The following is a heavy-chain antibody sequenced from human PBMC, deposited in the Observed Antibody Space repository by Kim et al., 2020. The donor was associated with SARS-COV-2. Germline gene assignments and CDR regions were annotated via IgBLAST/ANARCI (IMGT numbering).Heavy chain of an antibody. CDR1: GGTFSSYA. V-gene: IGHV1-69*13. CDR2: IIPIFGTA. CDR3: ARGDYAEVTTRSLAFYYYYYGMDV. Sequence: SVKVSCKASGGTFSSYAISWVRQAPGQGLEWMGGIIPIFGTANYAQKFQGRVTITADESTSTAYMELSSLRSEDTAVYYCARGDYAEVTTRSLAFYYYYYGMDVWGQGTTVTVSS. J-gene: IGHJ6*02. D-gene: IGHD4-17*01.